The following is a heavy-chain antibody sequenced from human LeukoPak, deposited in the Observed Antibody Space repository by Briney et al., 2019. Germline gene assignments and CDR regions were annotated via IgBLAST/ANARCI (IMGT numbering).Heavy chain of an antibody. D-gene: IGHD7-27*01. V-gene: IGHV3-23*01. CDR3: AKASELGRGYFDY. J-gene: IGHJ4*02. CDR2: ISGSGGST. CDR1: GFTFSSYA. Sequence: GGSLRLSCAASGFTFSSYAMSWVRQAPGKGLEWVSGISGSGGSTYYADSVKGRFTISRDNSQSTLYLQMNSLRAEDTAVYYCAKASELGRGYFDYWGQGTLVTVSS.